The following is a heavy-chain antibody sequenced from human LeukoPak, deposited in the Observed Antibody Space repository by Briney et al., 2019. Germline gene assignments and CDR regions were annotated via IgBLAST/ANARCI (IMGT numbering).Heavy chain of an antibody. Sequence: SETLSLTCAVSTDSFSSHYWTWIRQPPGKGLEWIGYISYIGSTNYNPSLKSRVTISIDTSKNQFSLKLSSVTAADTAVYYCARDLVTVTKGFDIWGQGTMVTVSS. V-gene: IGHV4-59*11. D-gene: IGHD4-17*01. J-gene: IGHJ3*02. CDR2: ISYIGST. CDR3: ARDLVTVTKGFDI. CDR1: TDSFSSHY.